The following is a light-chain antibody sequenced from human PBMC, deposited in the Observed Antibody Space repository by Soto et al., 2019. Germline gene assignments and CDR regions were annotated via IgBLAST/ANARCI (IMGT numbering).Light chain of an antibody. CDR1: QGVNNY. Sequence: EIVLTQPPATLSLSPGERATLSCRASQGVNNYLAWYQQKPGQAPRLLIYHASNRATGIPARFSGSGPGTDFTLTISSLEPEDFAVYYCQQRSNWPITFGQGTRLEIE. V-gene: IGKV3D-11*01. CDR3: QQRSNWPIT. CDR2: HAS. J-gene: IGKJ5*01.